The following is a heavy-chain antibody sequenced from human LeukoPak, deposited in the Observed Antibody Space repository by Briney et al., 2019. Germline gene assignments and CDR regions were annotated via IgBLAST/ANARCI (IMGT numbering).Heavy chain of an antibody. Sequence: GGSLTLSCAASAFTFSNYWMTWFRQAPGKGLEWVANIKQDGSDKYYVDSVKGRFTISRDNVKNSLYLQMNSLRAEDTAIYYCARLPLEYGAGWPTNPYYYYMDVWGKGTTVTVSS. CDR2: IKQDGSDK. J-gene: IGHJ6*03. D-gene: IGHD6-19*01. CDR1: AFTFSNYW. CDR3: ARLPLEYGAGWPTNPYYYYMDV. V-gene: IGHV3-7*01.